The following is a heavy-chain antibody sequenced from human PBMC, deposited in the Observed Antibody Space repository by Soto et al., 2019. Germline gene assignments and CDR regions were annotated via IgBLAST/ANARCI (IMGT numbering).Heavy chain of an antibody. D-gene: IGHD3-10*01. Sequence: GSLRLSCAASGXPFSTTYMSWVRQAPGKGLEWVSTIGGSGETTYYADSVKGRFTISRDNSKNTLYLQMNSFRDDDTALYYCAKNSGWFNTWGQGALVTVSS. J-gene: IGHJ5*02. V-gene: IGHV3-23*01. CDR1: GXPFSTTY. CDR2: IGGSGETT. CDR3: AKNSGWFNT.